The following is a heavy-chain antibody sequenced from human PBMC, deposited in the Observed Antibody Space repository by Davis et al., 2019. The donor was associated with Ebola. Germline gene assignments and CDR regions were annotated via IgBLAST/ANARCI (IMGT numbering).Heavy chain of an antibody. V-gene: IGHV1-24*01. CDR2: LNPEDAKI. Sequence: ASVKVSCKVSGHTLSKLSMHWVRQAPGKGLEWMGGLNPEDAKIIYAQKFQGRVTMTEDTSADTAYMELSSLRSEDTAVYYCATLPSGSYEGNFDHWGQGTLVTVSS. J-gene: IGHJ4*02. CDR3: ATLPSGSYEGNFDH. CDR1: GHTLSKLS. D-gene: IGHD1-26*01.